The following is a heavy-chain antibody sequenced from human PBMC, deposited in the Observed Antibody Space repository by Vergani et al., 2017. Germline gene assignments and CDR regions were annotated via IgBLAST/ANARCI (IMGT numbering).Heavy chain of an antibody. J-gene: IGHJ5*02. D-gene: IGHD6-19*01. CDR3: AKGGHGGSGWYAPFGP. Sequence: QVQLVESGGGVVQPGRSLRLSCAASGFTFSSYGVHWVRQAPGKGLEWVAVISDDGSNKYYADSVKGRFTISRDNSKNTLYLQMNSLRAEDTAVYYCAKGGHGGSGWYAPFGPWGQGTLVTVSS. V-gene: IGHV3-30*18. CDR1: GFTFSSYG. CDR2: ISDDGSNK.